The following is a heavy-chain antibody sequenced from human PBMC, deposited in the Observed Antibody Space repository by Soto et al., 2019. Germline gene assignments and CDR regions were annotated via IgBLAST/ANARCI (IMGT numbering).Heavy chain of an antibody. CDR2: ISGSGGST. V-gene: IGHV3-23*01. Sequence: GGSLRLSCAASGFTFSSYAMSWVRQAPGKGLEWVSAISGSGGSTYYADSVKGRFTISRDNSKNTLYLQMNSLRAEDTAVYYCAKGVHVWAGIAADGMYYFDYWGQGTLVTVSS. D-gene: IGHD6-13*01. CDR3: AKGVHVWAGIAADGMYYFDY. J-gene: IGHJ4*02. CDR1: GFTFSSYA.